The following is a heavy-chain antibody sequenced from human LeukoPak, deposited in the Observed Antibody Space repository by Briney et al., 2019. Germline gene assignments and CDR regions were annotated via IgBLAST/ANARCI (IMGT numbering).Heavy chain of an antibody. Sequence: GGSLRLSCAASGFTFSNYAMSWVRQAAGKGLEWVSGISGSGGSTVYAASVKGRFTISRDNSKNTLYLQMNSLRAEDTAVYYCAKQRGYSGYETFDYWGQGTLVTVSS. J-gene: IGHJ4*02. V-gene: IGHV3-23*01. D-gene: IGHD5-12*01. CDR3: AKQRGYSGYETFDY. CDR2: ISGSGGST. CDR1: GFTFSNYA.